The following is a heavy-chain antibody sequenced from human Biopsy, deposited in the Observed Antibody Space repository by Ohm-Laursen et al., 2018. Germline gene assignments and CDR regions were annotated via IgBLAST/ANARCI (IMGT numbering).Heavy chain of an antibody. V-gene: IGHV1-69*06. Sequence: GSSVKASCKASGSTFTNHAVGWARQAPGQWLEWVGSSIPVFNTANYADKFQGRVTLTADKSTTTAYMELSSLRSEDTAIYYCARFPLGAYDDSGSYRAVEHWYFDLWGRGTLVTVSS. CDR3: ARFPLGAYDDSGSYRAVEHWYFDL. CDR1: GSTFTNHA. J-gene: IGHJ2*01. CDR2: SIPVFNTA. D-gene: IGHD3-22*01.